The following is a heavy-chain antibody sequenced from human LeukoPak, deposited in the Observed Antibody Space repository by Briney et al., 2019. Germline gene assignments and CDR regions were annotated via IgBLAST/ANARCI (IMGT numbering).Heavy chain of an antibody. V-gene: IGHV6-1*01. Sequence: SQTLSLTCAISGDSVSNNIAAWTWIRQSPSRGLEWLGRTYYRSKWYNDYAVSVRGRITVNPDTSKNQFSLQLNSVTPEDTAVYYCTREDRDTFDIWGQGTVVTVSP. CDR2: TYYRSKWYN. CDR3: TREDRDTFDI. CDR1: GDSVSNNIAA. J-gene: IGHJ3*02.